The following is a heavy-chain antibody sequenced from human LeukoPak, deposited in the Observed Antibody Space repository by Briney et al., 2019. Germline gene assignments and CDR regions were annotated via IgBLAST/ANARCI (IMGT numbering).Heavy chain of an antibody. CDR1: GFTFSSYG. CDR2: IRYDGSNK. V-gene: IGHV3-30*02. Sequence: GGSLRLSCAASGFTFSSYGMHWVRQAPGKGPEWVAFIRYDGSNKYYADSVKGRFTISRDNSKNTLYLQMNSLRAEDTALYYCAKDLAEMVRGPFDYWGQGTLVTVSS. CDR3: AKDLAEMVRGPFDY. J-gene: IGHJ4*02. D-gene: IGHD3-10*01.